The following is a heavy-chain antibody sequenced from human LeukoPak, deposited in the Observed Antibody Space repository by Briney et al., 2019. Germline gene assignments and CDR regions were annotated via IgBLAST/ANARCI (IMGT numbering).Heavy chain of an antibody. CDR3: TSIVGATTVH. D-gene: IGHD1-26*01. CDR1: GFTSSGSA. CDR2: IRSKANSYAT. J-gene: IGHJ4*02. Sequence: GGSLRLSCAASGFTSSGSAMHWVRQASGKGLEWVGRIRSKANSYATAYAASVKGRFTISRDDSKNTAYLQMNSLKTEDTAVYYCTSIVGATTVHWGQGTLVTVSS. V-gene: IGHV3-73*01.